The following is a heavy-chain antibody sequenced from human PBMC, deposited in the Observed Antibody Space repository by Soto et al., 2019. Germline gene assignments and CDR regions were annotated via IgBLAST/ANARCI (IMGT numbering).Heavy chain of an antibody. CDR3: IRDYGEAGSTAAFDI. Sequence: EVQLMEAGGGLVQPGGSLRLSCAASGFTFSSYWMHWVRQVPGEGLVWVSRINSDGSSASYADSVKGRFTISRDNAKNTVYLQISSLRGEDTAVYYCIRDYGEAGSTAAFDIWGQGTMVIVSS. CDR1: GFTFSSYW. V-gene: IGHV3-74*01. D-gene: IGHD4-17*01. CDR2: INSDGSSA. J-gene: IGHJ3*02.